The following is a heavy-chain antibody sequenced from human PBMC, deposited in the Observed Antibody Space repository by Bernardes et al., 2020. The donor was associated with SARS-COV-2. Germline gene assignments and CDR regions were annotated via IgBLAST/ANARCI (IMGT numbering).Heavy chain of an antibody. CDR2: INPNSGGT. Sequence: AAVKVSCKASGYIFPDYYIHWVRQAPGQELEWMGRINPNSGGTNSAQKFQGRVTMTRDTSITTAYMELNRLTSDDAAIYYCARSYNSIFSAFEIFSAFEIWGQGTMVTVSS. V-gene: IGHV1-2*06. J-gene: IGHJ3*02. CDR3: ARSYNSIFSAFEIFSAFEI. D-gene: IGHD3-3*02. CDR1: GYIFPDYY.